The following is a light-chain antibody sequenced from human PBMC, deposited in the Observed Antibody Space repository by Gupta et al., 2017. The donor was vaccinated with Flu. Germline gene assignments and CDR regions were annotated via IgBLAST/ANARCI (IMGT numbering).Light chain of an antibody. CDR1: SSNIGKNF. J-gene: IGLJ3*02. CDR2: ENS. CDR3: ATWDSSLIAGV. V-gene: IGLV1-51*02. Sequence: QSVLTQPPSVTAAPGTRVNISCSGSSSNIGKNFVSWYQQLPGTAPKILIFENSNRPSGIPDRFSVSKSGTSATLGITGLQTGDEADDYCATWDSSLIAGVFGGGTMLTVL.